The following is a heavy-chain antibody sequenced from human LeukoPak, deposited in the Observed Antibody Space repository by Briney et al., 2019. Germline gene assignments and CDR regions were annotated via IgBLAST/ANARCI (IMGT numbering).Heavy chain of an antibody. J-gene: IGHJ4*02. CDR2: ISGSGGST. CDR3: AKVWDYYGSGSYYADLFDY. Sequence: GGSLRLSCAASGFTFSSYAMGWVRQAPGKGLEWVSAISGSGGSTYYADSVKGRFTISRDNSKNTLYLQMSSLRAEDTAVYYCAKVWDYYGSGSYYADLFDYWGQGTLVTVSS. CDR1: GFTFSSYA. D-gene: IGHD3-10*01. V-gene: IGHV3-23*01.